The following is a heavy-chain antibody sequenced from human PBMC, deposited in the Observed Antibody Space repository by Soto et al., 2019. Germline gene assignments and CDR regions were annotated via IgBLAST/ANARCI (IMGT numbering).Heavy chain of an antibody. CDR1: GFSLSTSGVG. V-gene: IGHV2-5*02. D-gene: IGHD2-15*01. CDR3: ARRTTVHCSGGSCYYGNENWFDP. Sequence: QITLKESGPTLVKPTQTLTLTCTFSGFSLSTSGVGVGWIRQPPGKALEWLALIYWDDDKRYSPSLKSRLTITKDTSKNQVVLTMTNMDPVDTATYYCARRTTVHCSGGSCYYGNENWFDPWGQGTLVTVSS. J-gene: IGHJ5*02. CDR2: IYWDDDK.